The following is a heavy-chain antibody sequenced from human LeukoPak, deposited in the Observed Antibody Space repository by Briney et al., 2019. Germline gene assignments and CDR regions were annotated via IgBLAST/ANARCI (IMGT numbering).Heavy chain of an antibody. CDR3: ARYCSSTSCYPIDY. V-gene: IGHV1-18*01. J-gene: IGHJ4*02. CDR2: ISAYNGNT. D-gene: IGHD2-2*01. Sequence: ASVKVSCKASGYTFTSYGISWVRQAPGQGLEWMGWISAYNGNTNYAQKLQGRVTMTTDTSTSTAYMELSRLRSDDTAVYYRARYCSSTSCYPIDYWGQGTLVTVSS. CDR1: GYTFTSYG.